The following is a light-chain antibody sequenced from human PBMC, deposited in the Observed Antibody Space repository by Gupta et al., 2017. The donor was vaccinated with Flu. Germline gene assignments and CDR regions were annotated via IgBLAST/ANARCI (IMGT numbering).Light chain of an antibody. CDR2: MVS. Sequence: DVVMTQSPLSLPVTLGQPASISCRSSQSLVYSDGYTYLSWFQQRPGQSPRRLIYMVSNRDSGVPDRFSGSGSGTDFTLRISRGEAEDVATYFCFQGTHWPRYSFGQGTKLEIK. V-gene: IGKV2-30*01. CDR3: FQGTHWPRYS. J-gene: IGKJ2*03. CDR1: QSLVYSDGYTY.